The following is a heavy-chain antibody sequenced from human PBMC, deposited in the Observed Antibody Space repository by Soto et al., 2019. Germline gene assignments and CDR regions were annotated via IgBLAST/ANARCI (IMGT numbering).Heavy chain of an antibody. CDR1: GFTFSSYA. CDR3: ARVPYSSGWYLLDY. J-gene: IGHJ4*02. V-gene: IGHV3-30-3*01. Sequence: QVQLVESGGGVVQPGRSLRLSCAASGFTFSSYAMHWVRQAPGKGLEWVAVISYDGSNKYYADSVKGRFTISRDNSKNTLYLQMNSLRAEDTAVYYCARVPYSSGWYLLDYWGQGTLVTVSS. D-gene: IGHD6-19*01. CDR2: ISYDGSNK.